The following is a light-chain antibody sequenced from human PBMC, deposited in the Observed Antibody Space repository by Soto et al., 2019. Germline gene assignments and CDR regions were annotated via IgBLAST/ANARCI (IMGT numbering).Light chain of an antibody. Sequence: ESVLTQSPATLSLSPGERATLSCRASPSVSNSLAWYQHKPGQAPRLLIYDASNRATGVPTRFSGSGSGTDFTLTISSLEPEDFAVYFCQQRSNWPPGVYTFGQGTKLEIK. CDR2: DAS. CDR3: QQRSNWPPGVYT. CDR1: PSVSNS. J-gene: IGKJ2*01. V-gene: IGKV3-11*01.